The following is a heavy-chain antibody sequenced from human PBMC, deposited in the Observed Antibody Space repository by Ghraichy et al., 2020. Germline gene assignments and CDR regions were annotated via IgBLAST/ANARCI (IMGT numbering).Heavy chain of an antibody. CDR2: INHSGST. J-gene: IGHJ4*02. CDR1: GGSFSVYY. CDR3: ARGYCSSTSCYNNYFDY. V-gene: IGHV4-34*01. D-gene: IGHD2-2*02. Sequence: SQTLSLTCAVYGGSFSVYYWSWIRQPPGKGLEWIGEINHSGSTNYNPSLKSRVTISVDPSKNQFSLKLSSVTAADTAVYYCARGYCSSTSCYNNYFDYWGQGTLVTVSS.